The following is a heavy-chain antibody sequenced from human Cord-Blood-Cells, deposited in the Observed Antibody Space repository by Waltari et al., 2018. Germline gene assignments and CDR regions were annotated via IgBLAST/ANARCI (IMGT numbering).Heavy chain of an antibody. CDR3: ARSPDIVVVVAATPAWYFDL. CDR1: GYTLTSYG. D-gene: IGHD2-15*01. J-gene: IGHJ2*01. Sequence: QVQLVQSGAEVKKPGASVKVTCKASGYTLTSYGISWVRQAPGQGLAWMGWISAYNGNTNYAQKLQGRVTMTTDTSTSTAYMELRSLRSDDTAVYYCARSPDIVVVVAATPAWYFDLWGRGTLVTVSS. CDR2: ISAYNGNT. V-gene: IGHV1-18*01.